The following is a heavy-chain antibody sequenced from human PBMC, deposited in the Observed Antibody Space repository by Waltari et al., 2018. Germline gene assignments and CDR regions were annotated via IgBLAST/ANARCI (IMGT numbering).Heavy chain of an antibody. D-gene: IGHD3-16*01. V-gene: IGHV4-39*01. J-gene: IGHJ4*02. CDR2: IKYSGTT. CDR1: GGSISSGSYY. Sequence: QLQLQESGPGLVKPSETLSLTCTVSGGSISSGSYYWGWIRQPPGKGLEYIASIKYSGTTFYNPSLKSRVTISVDTSKDQFSLKLNSVTAADTAVYYCARGTPYVYWGQGALVTVSS. CDR3: ARGTPYVY.